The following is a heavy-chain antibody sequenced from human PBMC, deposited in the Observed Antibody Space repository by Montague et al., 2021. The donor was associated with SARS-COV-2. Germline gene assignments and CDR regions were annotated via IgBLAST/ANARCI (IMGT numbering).Heavy chain of an antibody. V-gene: IGHV6-1*01. CDR1: GDSVSSDTAA. J-gene: IGHJ1*01. Sequence: CAISGDSVSSDTAAWHWIRQSPSRGLEWLGRTFYRSQWHTDSAASVRSRISFSGDISKSQFSLHLNSVTPEDTAIYYCARDGDYGGTWYSFLQNWGQGTLVIVSS. D-gene: IGHD4-17*01. CDR2: TFYRSQWHT. CDR3: ARDGDYGGTWYSFLQN.